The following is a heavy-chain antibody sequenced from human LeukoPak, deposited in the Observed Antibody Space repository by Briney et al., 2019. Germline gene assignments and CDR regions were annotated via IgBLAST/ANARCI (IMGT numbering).Heavy chain of an antibody. D-gene: IGHD2-21*01. Sequence: PSETRSLTCTVSGGSFSSSSYYWGWIRQPPGKGLEWIGSISYSGSTYYNPSLKSRVTISVDTSKNQFSLKLSSVTAADTAVYYCANQDVVIYYFDYWGQGTLVTVSS. CDR1: GGSFSSSSYY. J-gene: IGHJ4*02. CDR3: ANQDVVIYYFDY. CDR2: ISYSGST. V-gene: IGHV4-39*01.